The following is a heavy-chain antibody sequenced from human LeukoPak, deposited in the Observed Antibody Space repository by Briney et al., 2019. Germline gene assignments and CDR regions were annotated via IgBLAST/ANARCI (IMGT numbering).Heavy chain of an antibody. V-gene: IGHV4-34*01. J-gene: IGHJ5*02. CDR1: GGSFSGYY. Sequence: SETLSLTCAVYGGSFSGYYWSWIRRPPGKGLEWIGEINHSGSTNYNPSLKSRVTISVDTSKNQFSLKLSSVTAADTAVYYCARLLFDPWGQGTLVTVSS. CDR3: ARLLFDP. CDR2: INHSGST.